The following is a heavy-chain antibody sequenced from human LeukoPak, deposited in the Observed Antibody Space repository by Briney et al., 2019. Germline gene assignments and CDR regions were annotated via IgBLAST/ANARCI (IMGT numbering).Heavy chain of an antibody. CDR2: INHSGST. D-gene: IGHD6-13*01. CDR3: ARGSGSSWSHVFFDY. V-gene: IGHV4-34*01. CDR1: GGSFSGYY. Sequence: PSETLSLTCAIYGGSFSGYYWSWIRQPPWKGLEGIGEINHSGSTNYTPSLKSRVTISVDTSKNQFSLKLSSVTAADTAVYYCARGSGSSWSHVFFDYWGQGTLVTVSS. J-gene: IGHJ4*02.